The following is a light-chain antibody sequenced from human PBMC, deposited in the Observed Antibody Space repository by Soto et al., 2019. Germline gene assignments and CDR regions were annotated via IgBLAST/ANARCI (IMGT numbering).Light chain of an antibody. Sequence: DIQLTQSPSFLSASVGDRVTVTCRASQGVNSYLAWYQQKPGKAPKLLIYAASTLQSGVPSRFSGSGSGTDFTLTSSCLQSEDFATYYCQQYYSYPRTFGQGTKVDIK. V-gene: IGKV1-9*01. CDR3: QQYYSYPRT. CDR2: AAS. CDR1: QGVNSY. J-gene: IGKJ1*01.